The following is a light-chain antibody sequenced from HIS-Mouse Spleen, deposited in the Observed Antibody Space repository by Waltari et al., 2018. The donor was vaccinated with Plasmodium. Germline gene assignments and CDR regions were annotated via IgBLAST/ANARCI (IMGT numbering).Light chain of an antibody. CDR2: EDS. V-gene: IGLV3-10*01. J-gene: IGLJ3*02. Sequence: SYELTQPPSVSVSPGQTARHTCSGDALPKKYAYWYQQKSGQAPVLVIYEDSKRPSWIPERFSGSSSGTTATLTISGAQVEDEADYYCYSTDSSGNHRVFGGGTKLTVL. CDR3: YSTDSSGNHRV. CDR1: ALPKKY.